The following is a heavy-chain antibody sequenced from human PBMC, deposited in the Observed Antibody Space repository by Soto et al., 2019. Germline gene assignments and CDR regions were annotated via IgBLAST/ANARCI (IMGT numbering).Heavy chain of an antibody. V-gene: IGHV5-51*01. CDR2: IYPGDSDT. CDR1: GYSFTSYW. CDR3: ARQGRYYDSSGYYRYAFDI. Sequence: VGSVKISCNGSGYSFTSYWIGWVRQMPWKGLEWMGIIYPGDSDTRYSPSFQGQVTISADKSISTAYLQWSSLKASDTAMYYCARQGRYYDSSGYYRYAFDIWGQGTMVTVSS. J-gene: IGHJ3*02. D-gene: IGHD3-22*01.